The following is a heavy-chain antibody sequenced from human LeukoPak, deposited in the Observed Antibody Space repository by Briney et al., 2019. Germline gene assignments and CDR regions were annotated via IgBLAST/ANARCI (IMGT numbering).Heavy chain of an antibody. CDR3: ANVRYCSSTSCPDY. J-gene: IGHJ4*02. D-gene: IGHD2-2*01. Sequence: GGSLRLSCAASGFTFSSYAMSWVRQAPGKGLEWVSAISGSGGSTYYADSVKGRFTISRDNSKNTLYLQMNSLGAEDTAVYYCANVRYCSSTSCPDYWGQGTLVTVSS. V-gene: IGHV3-23*01. CDR1: GFTFSSYA. CDR2: ISGSGGST.